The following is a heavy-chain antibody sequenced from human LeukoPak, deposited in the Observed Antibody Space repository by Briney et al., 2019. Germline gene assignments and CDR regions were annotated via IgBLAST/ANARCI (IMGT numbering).Heavy chain of an antibody. J-gene: IGHJ5*02. CDR3: ARYNYAEGDWFDP. CDR2: ISYDGSNK. V-gene: IGHV3-30*03. Sequence: PGRPLRLSCAASGFTFSSYGMHWVRQAPGKGLEWVAVISYDGSNKYYADSVKGRFTISRDNSKNTLYLQMNSLRAEDTAVYYCARYNYAEGDWFDPWGQGTLVTVSS. CDR1: GFTFSSYG. D-gene: IGHD1-20*01.